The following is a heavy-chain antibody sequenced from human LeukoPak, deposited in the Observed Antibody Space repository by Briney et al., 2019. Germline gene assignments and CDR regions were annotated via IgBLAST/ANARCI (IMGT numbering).Heavy chain of an antibody. CDR3: ARAVYYYDSSGYYSNTFDP. CDR1: GYTFTSYD. Sequence: ASVKVSCKASGYTFTSYDINWVRQATGQGLEWMGWMNPNSGNTGYAQKFQGRVTMTRNTSISTAYMELSSLRSEDTAVYYCARAVYYYDSSGYYSNTFDPWGQGTLATVSS. D-gene: IGHD3-22*01. CDR2: MNPNSGNT. J-gene: IGHJ5*02. V-gene: IGHV1-8*01.